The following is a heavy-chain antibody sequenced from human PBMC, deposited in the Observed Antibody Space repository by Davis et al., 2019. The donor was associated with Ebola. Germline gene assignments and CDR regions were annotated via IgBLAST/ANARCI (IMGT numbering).Heavy chain of an antibody. Sequence: MPSETLSLTCTVSGGSISSYYWSWIRQPPGKGLEWIGYIYYSGSTNYNPSLKSRVTISVDTSKNQFSLKLSSVTAADTAVYYCACRYSSSPLYWGQGTLVTVSS. CDR2: IYYSGST. J-gene: IGHJ4*02. CDR3: ACRYSSSPLY. CDR1: GGSISSYY. V-gene: IGHV4-59*08. D-gene: IGHD6-6*01.